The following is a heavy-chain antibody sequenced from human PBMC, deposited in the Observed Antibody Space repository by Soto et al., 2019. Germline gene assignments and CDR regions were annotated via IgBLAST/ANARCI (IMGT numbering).Heavy chain of an antibody. CDR2: ISSTGST. CDR3: ARDKITGLFDY. V-gene: IGHV4-59*12. Sequence: SETLSLTCTVSGASITQYYWNWIRQSPGKGLEWIVSISSTGSTVYNPSLKSRVTISVDTSKNQFSLKLTSVTAADTAVYYCARDKITGLFDYWGQGTLVTVPQ. D-gene: IGHD2-8*02. J-gene: IGHJ4*02. CDR1: GASITQYY.